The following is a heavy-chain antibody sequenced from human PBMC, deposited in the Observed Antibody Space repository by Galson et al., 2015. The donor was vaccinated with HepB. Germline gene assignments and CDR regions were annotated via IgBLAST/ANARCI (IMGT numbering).Heavy chain of an antibody. CDR1: GYRFPRYR. D-gene: IGHD1-14*01. J-gene: IGHJ6*02. Sequence: QSGAEVKKPGESLKISCKGSGYRFPRYRIAWVRQMPGKGLEWMGIISPDDSDTRYSPSFQGQVTISADKSINTAYLQWSSLKASDTAMYYCARLTTDVLGYYYAMDVWGQGTTVTVSS. V-gene: IGHV5-51*01. CDR2: ISPDDSDT. CDR3: ARLTTDVLGYYYAMDV.